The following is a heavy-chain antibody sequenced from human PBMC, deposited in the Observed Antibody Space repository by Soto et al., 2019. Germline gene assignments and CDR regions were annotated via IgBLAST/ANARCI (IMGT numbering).Heavy chain of an antibody. Sequence: EVQLVESGGGLVKPGGSPRLSCAASGFTFSSYSMNWVRQAPGKGLEWVSSISSSSSYIYYADSVKGRFTISRDNAKNSLYLQMNSLRAEDTAVYYCARGGGVDTAMVPDYYGMDVWGQGTTVTVSS. J-gene: IGHJ6*02. D-gene: IGHD5-18*01. CDR1: GFTFSSYS. CDR2: ISSSSSYI. V-gene: IGHV3-21*01. CDR3: ARGGGVDTAMVPDYYGMDV.